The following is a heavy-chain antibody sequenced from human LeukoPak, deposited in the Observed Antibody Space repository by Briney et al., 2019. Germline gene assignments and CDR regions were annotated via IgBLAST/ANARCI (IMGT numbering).Heavy chain of an antibody. V-gene: IGHV3-48*04. CDR3: ARRYGDYVDY. J-gene: IGHJ4*02. CDR1: GFTFSSYS. Sequence: GGSLRLSCAASGFTFSSYSMNWVRQAPGKGLEWVSYISSSSSTIYYADSVKGRFTISRDNAKNSLYLQMNSLRAEDTAVYYCARRYGDYVDYWGQGTLVTVSS. CDR2: ISSSSSTI. D-gene: IGHD4-17*01.